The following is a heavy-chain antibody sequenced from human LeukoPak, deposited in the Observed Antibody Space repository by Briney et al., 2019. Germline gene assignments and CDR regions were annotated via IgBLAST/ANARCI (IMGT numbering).Heavy chain of an antibody. CDR1: GYTFTGYY. CDR3: AREGLTPANYYYYGMDV. CDR2: INPNSGGT. D-gene: IGHD2-8*01. V-gene: IGHV1-2*02. Sequence: ASVKVSCKASGYTFTGYYMHWVRQAPGQGLEWMGWINPNSGGTNYAQKFQGRVTMTRDTSISTAYMELSSLRSEDTAVYYCAREGLTPANYYYYGMDVWGQGTTVTVSS. J-gene: IGHJ6*02.